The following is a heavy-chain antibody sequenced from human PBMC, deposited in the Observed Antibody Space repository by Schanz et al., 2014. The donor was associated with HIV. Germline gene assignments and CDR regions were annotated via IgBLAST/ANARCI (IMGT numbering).Heavy chain of an antibody. D-gene: IGHD4-4*01. V-gene: IGHV3-11*06. J-gene: IGHJ4*02. CDR2: ISSSSSHP. Sequence: QMQLVESGGGLVKPGGSLRLSCAASGFIFSNFHMSWIRQTPGKGLEWVASISSSSSHPYYADFVQGRFTISRNNAQNSVFLQLNSLRAEDTAVYYCARGWRENSFDYWGQGTLVTVSS. CDR3: ARGWRENSFDY. CDR1: GFIFSNFH.